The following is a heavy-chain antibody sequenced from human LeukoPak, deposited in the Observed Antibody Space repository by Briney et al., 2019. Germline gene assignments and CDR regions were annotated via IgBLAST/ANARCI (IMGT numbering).Heavy chain of an antibody. CDR2: IYYSGST. CDR1: GGSISSSSYY. CDR3: ARHGRTNYDILTGYFPGPPSN. V-gene: IGHV4-39*01. Sequence: SETLSLTCTVSGGSISSSSYYWGWIRQPPGKGLEWIGSIYYSGSTYYNPSLKSRVTISVDTSKNQFSLKLSSVTAADTAVYYCARHGRTNYDILTGYFPGPPSNWGQGTLVTVSS. D-gene: IGHD3-9*01. J-gene: IGHJ4*02.